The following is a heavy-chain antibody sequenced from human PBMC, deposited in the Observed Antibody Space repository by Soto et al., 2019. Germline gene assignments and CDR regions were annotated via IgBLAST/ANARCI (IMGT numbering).Heavy chain of an antibody. CDR3: AKDHGSKDYSLPLDAFDI. J-gene: IGHJ3*02. V-gene: IGHV3-30*18. CDR1: GFTFSSYG. Sequence: GGSLRLSCAASGFTFSSYGMHWVRQAPGKGLEWVAIISYDGINKFYADSVRGRFTISRDNSKNTVHLQMNRLRAEDTAIYYCAKDHGSKDYSLPLDAFDIWGQGTMVTVSS. CDR2: ISYDGINK. D-gene: IGHD4-4*01.